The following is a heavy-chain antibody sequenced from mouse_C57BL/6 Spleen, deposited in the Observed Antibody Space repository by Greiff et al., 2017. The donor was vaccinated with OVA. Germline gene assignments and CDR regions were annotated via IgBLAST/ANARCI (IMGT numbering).Heavy chain of an antibody. Sequence: VQLQQPGTELVKPGASVKLSCKASGYTFTSYWMHWVKQRPGQGLEWIGNINPSNGGTNYNEKFKSKATLTVDKSSSTAYMQLSSLTSEDSAVYYCARPTASSKDAMDYWGQGTSVTVSS. V-gene: IGHV1-53*01. J-gene: IGHJ4*01. CDR1: GYTFTSYW. D-gene: IGHD1-2*01. CDR2: INPSNGGT. CDR3: ARPTASSKDAMDY.